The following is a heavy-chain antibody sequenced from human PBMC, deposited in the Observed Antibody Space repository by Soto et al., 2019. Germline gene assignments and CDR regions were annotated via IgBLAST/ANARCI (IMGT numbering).Heavy chain of an antibody. CDR2: KSPTFATA. J-gene: IGHJ3*02. V-gene: IGHV1-69*01. CDR3: ARGGRMGYAYGQDAFDI. Sequence: QVQLVQSGAEVKKPGSSVRVACKVSGGTFPNYGITWLRQAPGQGLEWIGGKSPTFATANYAQRFLGRVTNTADEATTTAHMALTSLGAEDTAVYYFARGGRMGYAYGQDAFDIWGPGTLVTVSS. CDR1: GGTFPNYG. D-gene: IGHD3-10*01.